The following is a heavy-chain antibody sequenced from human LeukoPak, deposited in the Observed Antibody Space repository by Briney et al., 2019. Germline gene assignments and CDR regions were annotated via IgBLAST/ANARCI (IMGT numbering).Heavy chain of an antibody. CDR3: TTEETYYDSSGLFDY. CDR2: VKSKTNGGTT. D-gene: IGHD3-22*01. V-gene: IGHV3-15*01. J-gene: IGHJ4*02. Sequence: AGSLTLSCAASGFTFSNAWKSWVRQAQGKGQELVGRVKSKTNGGTTDYAAPVKGSFTISRDDSKKTLYLQMNNLKTEDTAVYYCTTEETYYDSSGLFDYWGQGTLVTVSS. CDR1: GFTFSNAW.